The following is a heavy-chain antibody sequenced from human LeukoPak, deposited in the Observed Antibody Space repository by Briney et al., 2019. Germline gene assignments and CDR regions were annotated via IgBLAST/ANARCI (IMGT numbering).Heavy chain of an antibody. V-gene: IGHV1-69*13. J-gene: IGHJ4*02. D-gene: IGHD3-22*01. Sequence: ASVKVSCKASGGTFSSYAISWGRQAPGQGLEWMGGIIPIFGTANYAQKFQGRVTITADESTSTAYMELSSLRSGDTAVYYCASGEDTYYSASSGYDYDYWGQGTLVTVSS. CDR3: ASGEDTYYSASSGYDYDY. CDR2: IIPIFGTA. CDR1: GGTFSSYA.